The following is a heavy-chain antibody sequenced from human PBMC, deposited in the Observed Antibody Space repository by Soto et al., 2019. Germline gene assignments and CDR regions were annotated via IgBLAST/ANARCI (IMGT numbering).Heavy chain of an antibody. V-gene: IGHV4-59*01. CDR3: AIFFFQAEDGIRDTVPVSAFLLNPSSDL. Sequence: KGQEKIGYIYYSGSTNYTPSLKRQVTISVDTSKYQFSLKLSSVTAADTAVYYCAIFFFQAEDGIRDTVPVSAFLLNPSSDL. J-gene: IGHJ2*01. D-gene: IGHD2-15*01. CDR2: IYYSGST.